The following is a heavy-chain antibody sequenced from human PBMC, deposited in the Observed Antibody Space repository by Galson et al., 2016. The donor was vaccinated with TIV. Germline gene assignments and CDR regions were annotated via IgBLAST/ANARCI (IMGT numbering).Heavy chain of an antibody. J-gene: IGHJ3*01. V-gene: IGHV1-69*13. Sequence: SVKVSCKASEDTFSNHAISWARQAPGQGLEWMGRIVPIFRTPTYAQKFQGRVTLTADESTSTAYMELSNLRSEDTAVYYCAREMYFYDSSRKGDAFDVWGQGSMATVSS. D-gene: IGHD3-22*01. CDR1: EDTFSNHA. CDR2: IVPIFRTP. CDR3: AREMYFYDSSRKGDAFDV.